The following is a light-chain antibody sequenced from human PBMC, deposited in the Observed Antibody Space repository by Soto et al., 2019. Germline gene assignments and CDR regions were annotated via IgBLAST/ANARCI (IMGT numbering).Light chain of an antibody. CDR2: EVS. V-gene: IGLV2-23*02. J-gene: IGLJ3*02. Sequence: QSALTQPASVSGSPGQSITISCTGTSSAVGNYNLVSWYQHHPGKAPKLMIYEVSKWPSGVSNRFSGSKSGNTASLTISGPQAEDEGAYYCGSYAGRSTFVFGGGTELTVL. CDR3: GSYAGRSTFV. CDR1: SSAVGNYNL.